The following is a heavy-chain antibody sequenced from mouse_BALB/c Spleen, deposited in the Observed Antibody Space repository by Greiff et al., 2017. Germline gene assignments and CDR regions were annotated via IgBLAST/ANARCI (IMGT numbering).Heavy chain of an antibody. Sequence: EVQRVESGPGLVKPSQSLSLTCTVTGYSITSDYAWNWIRQFPGNKLEWMGYISYSGSTSYNPSLKSRISITRDTSKNQFFLQLNSVTTEDTATYYCERSGGYYAMDYWGQGTSVTVSS. J-gene: IGHJ4*01. CDR1: GYSITSDYA. CDR2: ISYSGST. CDR3: ERSGGYYAMDY. D-gene: IGHD3-1*01. V-gene: IGHV3-2*02.